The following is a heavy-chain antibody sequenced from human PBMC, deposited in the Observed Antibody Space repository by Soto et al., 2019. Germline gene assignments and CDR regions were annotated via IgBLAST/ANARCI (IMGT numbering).Heavy chain of an antibody. J-gene: IGHJ4*02. D-gene: IGHD4-17*01. V-gene: IGHV5-51*04. CDR1: GYSFTSYW. CDR2: IYPGDSDT. Sequence: EVQLVQSGAEVKKPGESLKISCKGSGYSFTSYWIGWVRQMPGKGLERMGIIYPGDSDTRYSLSFQDQVTIPADKPISTAYLQCSSLTASDTARYYGAITDYAFGYGGQGTLVTVSA. CDR3: AITDYAFGY.